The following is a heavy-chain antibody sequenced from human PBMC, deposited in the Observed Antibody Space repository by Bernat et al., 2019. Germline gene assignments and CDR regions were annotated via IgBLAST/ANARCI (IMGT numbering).Heavy chain of an antibody. Sequence: EVQLVESGGGLVKPRGSLRLSCAASGFTFNDAWMSWVRQAPGKGLQWVGRIKSETHGGTTDYPAPVKGRFTISRDDSKNTLYLQMDSLKTEDTAVYYCTTEEWDWGQGTLVTVSS. CDR2: IKSETHGGTT. D-gene: IGHD3-3*01. V-gene: IGHV3-15*01. CDR3: TTEEWD. J-gene: IGHJ4*02. CDR1: GFTFNDAW.